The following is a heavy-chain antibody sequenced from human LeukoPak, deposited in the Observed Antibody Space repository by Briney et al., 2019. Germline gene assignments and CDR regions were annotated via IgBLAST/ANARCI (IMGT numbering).Heavy chain of an antibody. J-gene: IGHJ4*02. Sequence: SETLSLTCAVYGGSFSGYYWSWIRQPPGKGLEWIGEINHSGSTNYNPSLKSRVTISVDTSKNQFSLKLSSVTAADTAVYYCARESSSITMVRGVSAFDYWGQGTLVTVSS. CDR2: INHSGST. CDR1: GGSFSGYY. CDR3: ARESSSITMVRGVSAFDY. V-gene: IGHV4-34*01. D-gene: IGHD3-10*01.